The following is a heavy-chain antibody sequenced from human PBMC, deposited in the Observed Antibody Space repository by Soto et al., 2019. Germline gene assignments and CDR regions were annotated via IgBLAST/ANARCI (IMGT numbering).Heavy chain of an antibody. J-gene: IGHJ4*02. D-gene: IGHD3-22*01. V-gene: IGHV1-18*01. CDR1: GYTFTSYG. CDR2: ISAYNGNT. Sequence: ASVKVSCKASGYTFTSYGISWVRQAPGQGLEWMGWISAYNGNTNYAQKLQGRVNMTTDASTSTAYMELRSLRSDDTAVYYCARGFNYYDSSGYDFDYWGQGTLVTVSS. CDR3: ARGFNYYDSSGYDFDY.